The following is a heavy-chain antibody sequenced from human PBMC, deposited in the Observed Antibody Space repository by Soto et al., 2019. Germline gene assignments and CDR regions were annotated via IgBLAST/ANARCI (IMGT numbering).Heavy chain of an antibody. CDR1: GFTFSTYG. J-gene: IGHJ4*02. D-gene: IGHD3-22*01. V-gene: IGHV3-30*18. CDR3: AKGVSGYYYEFDY. Sequence: VQLVESGGGVVQPGRSLRLSCAASGFTFSTYGMHWVRQAPGKGLEWVAVISYDGSNKYYADSVEGRFTISRDNSKNTLYLQMNSLRAEDTAVYYCAKGVSGYYYEFDYWGQGTLVTVSS. CDR2: ISYDGSNK.